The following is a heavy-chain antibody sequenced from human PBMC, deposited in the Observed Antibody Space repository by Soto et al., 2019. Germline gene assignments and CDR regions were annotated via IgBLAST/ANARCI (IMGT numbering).Heavy chain of an antibody. Sequence: GGSLRLSCAASGFTFSSYGMHWVRQAPGKGLEWVAVISYDGSNKYYADSVKGRFTISRDNSKNTLYLQMNSLRAEDTAAYYCAKLTVTAFYYYYGMDVWGQGTTVTVSS. CDR1: GFTFSSYG. CDR3: AKLTVTAFYYYYGMDV. V-gene: IGHV3-30*18. CDR2: ISYDGSNK. J-gene: IGHJ6*02. D-gene: IGHD2-21*02.